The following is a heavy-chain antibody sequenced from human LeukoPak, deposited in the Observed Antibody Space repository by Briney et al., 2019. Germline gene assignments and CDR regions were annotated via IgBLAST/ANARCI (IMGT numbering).Heavy chain of an antibody. J-gene: IGHJ4*02. D-gene: IGHD3-22*01. CDR1: GGSIGSGSYY. CDR3: ARHHDSSGLYGPFDY. V-gene: IGHV4-61*02. Sequence: PSETLSLTCTVSGGSIGSGSYYWSWIRQPAGKGLEWIGRIYTSGSTNYNPSLKSRVTMSVDTSKNRFSLNLSSVTAADTAVYYCARHHDSSGLYGPFDYWGQGTLVTVSS. CDR2: IYTSGST.